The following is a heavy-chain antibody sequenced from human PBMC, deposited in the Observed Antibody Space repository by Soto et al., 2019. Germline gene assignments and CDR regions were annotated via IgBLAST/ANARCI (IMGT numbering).Heavy chain of an antibody. CDR1: GDGFSNYG. Sequence: QVQLVQSGAEVKKPGASVRVSCKASGDGFSNYGFSWVRQAPGQGPEWLGWISAYDGQTNYTKKFQGRVTITTDTSSSKAYMELRSLRSDDTAVYYCARIWYHDSSGYYAFDYWGLGTLVTVSS. V-gene: IGHV1-18*01. CDR3: ARIWYHDSSGYYAFDY. J-gene: IGHJ4*02. D-gene: IGHD3-22*01. CDR2: ISAYDGQT.